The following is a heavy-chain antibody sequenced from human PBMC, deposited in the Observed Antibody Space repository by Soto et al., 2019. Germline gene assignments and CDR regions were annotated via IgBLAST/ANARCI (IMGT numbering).Heavy chain of an antibody. CDR2: IDYSGST. CDR3: ARRDSGYLHGPPHYYYGLDV. D-gene: IGHD5-18*01. CDR1: GGSISSGGYY. Sequence: QVQLQESGPGLVKPSQTLSLTCSVSGGSISSGGYYWCWVRQHPGKGLEWIGYIDYSGSTNYHPSLKRRLSMSVDTSQNHFSLPLTSVTAADTAVYYCARRDSGYLHGPPHYYYGLDVWGQGNTVTVSS. V-gene: IGHV4-31*03. J-gene: IGHJ6*02.